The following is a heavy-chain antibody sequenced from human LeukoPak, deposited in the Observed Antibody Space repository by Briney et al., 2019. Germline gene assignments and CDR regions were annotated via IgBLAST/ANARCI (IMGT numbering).Heavy chain of an antibody. Sequence: GASVKVSCKASGYTFSTYVISWVRQAPGQGLEWMGWISAGNGNTNYAQKFQGRVTMTAETSTSTAYMELRSLRSDDTAVYYCARGTFGVVSKIDYYYYYMDVWGKGTTVTVSS. CDR3: ARGTFGVVSKIDYYYYYMDV. CDR1: GYTFSTYV. D-gene: IGHD3-3*01. V-gene: IGHV1-18*01. CDR2: ISAGNGNT. J-gene: IGHJ6*03.